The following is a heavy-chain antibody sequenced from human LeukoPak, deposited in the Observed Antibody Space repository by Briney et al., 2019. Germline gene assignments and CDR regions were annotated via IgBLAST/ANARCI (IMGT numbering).Heavy chain of an antibody. CDR3: ARDYSSGWYVY. V-gene: IGHV1-2*06. J-gene: IGHJ4*02. CDR1: GYTFTDYY. Sequence: GSVKVSCKASGYTFTDYYMHWVRQAPGQGLEWMGRINPYSGGTNYAQKFQGRVTMTRDTSISTAYMELSRLKSDDTAVYYCARDYSSGWYVYWGQGTLVTVSS. CDR2: INPYSGGT. D-gene: IGHD6-19*01.